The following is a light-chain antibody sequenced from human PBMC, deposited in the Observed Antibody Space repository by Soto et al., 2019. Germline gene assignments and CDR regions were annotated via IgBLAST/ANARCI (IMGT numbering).Light chain of an antibody. J-gene: IGKJ3*01. CDR2: GAS. CDR3: QQYGSLFT. V-gene: IGKV3-20*01. CDR1: QSVSSSY. Sequence: EIVLTQSPGTLSLSPGERATLSCRASQSVSSSYLAWYQQKAGQAPRLLIYGASSRATGIPDRFSGSGSGTDFTLTISRLEPEDFAVYYCQQYGSLFTFGPGTKVDIK.